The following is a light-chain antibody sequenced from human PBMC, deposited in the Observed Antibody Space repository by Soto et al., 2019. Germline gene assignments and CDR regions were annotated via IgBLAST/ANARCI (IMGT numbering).Light chain of an antibody. CDR2: GAF. J-gene: IGKJ4*01. Sequence: EVVMTQSPATLSVSPGETATLSCRASQSVAFHLAWYQQKPGQGPRLLIYGAFTRATGIPARFSGSGSGTELTLTISSLQSEDFAVYYCQQDRKWPPLTFGGGTKVEIK. V-gene: IGKV3-15*01. CDR1: QSVAFH. CDR3: QQDRKWPPLT.